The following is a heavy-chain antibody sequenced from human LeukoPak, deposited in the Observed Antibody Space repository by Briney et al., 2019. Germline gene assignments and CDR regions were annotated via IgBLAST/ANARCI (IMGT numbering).Heavy chain of an antibody. CDR2: MNPNSGNT. CDR3: AREIGVLRFLEWLGRHDAFDI. J-gene: IGHJ3*02. CDR1: GYTFTSYD. V-gene: IGHV1-8*03. D-gene: IGHD3-3*01. Sequence: ASVKVSCKASGYTFTSYDINWVRQATGQGLEWMGWMNPNSGNTGYAQKFQGRVTITRNTSISTAYMELSSLRSEDTAVYYCAREIGVLRFLEWLGRHDAFDIWGQGTMVTVSS.